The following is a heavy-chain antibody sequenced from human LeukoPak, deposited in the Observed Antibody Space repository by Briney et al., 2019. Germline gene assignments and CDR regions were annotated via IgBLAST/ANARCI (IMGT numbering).Heavy chain of an antibody. CDR1: GDSFNNFA. CDR2: FIAISGTT. J-gene: IGHJ6*03. CDR3: VRGKRNGYFGATTYYNEFYYMDV. Sequence: SVKVSCKASGDSFNNFAFSWVRQAPGQGLEWMGGFIAISGTTNYAQRFQGRVTITTDESTNTAYMHLSSLRSEDSALYYCVRGKRNGYFGATTYYNEFYYMDVWGKGTTVTVSS. V-gene: IGHV1-69*05. D-gene: IGHD3-10*01.